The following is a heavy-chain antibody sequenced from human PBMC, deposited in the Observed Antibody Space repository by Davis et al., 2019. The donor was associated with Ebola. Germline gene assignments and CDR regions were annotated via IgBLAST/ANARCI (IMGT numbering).Heavy chain of an antibody. Sequence: MPSETLSLTCSVAGGSISSGGYYWNWIRQHPGEGLEWIGIIYYSGTTHYNPSLKSRVTISVDTSKNQFSLKLSSVTAADTAVYYCARNVPAHYYYDSSGIDAFDIWGQGTMVTVSS. CDR2: IYYSGTT. J-gene: IGHJ3*02. V-gene: IGHV4-31*03. D-gene: IGHD3-22*01. CDR3: ARNVPAHYYYDSSGIDAFDI. CDR1: GGSISSGGYY.